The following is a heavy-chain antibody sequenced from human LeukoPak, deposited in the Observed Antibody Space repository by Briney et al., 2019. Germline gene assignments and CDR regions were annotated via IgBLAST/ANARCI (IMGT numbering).Heavy chain of an antibody. J-gene: IGHJ4*02. CDR3: ARDFRNRAADH. CDR2: IWYDGSNK. D-gene: IGHD1-14*01. Sequence: GGSLRLSCAASGFTFSSYGMHWVRQAPGKGLEWVAVIWYDGSNKYYADSVKGRFTISRDNSKNTLYLQMNSLRAEDTAVYYCARDFRNRAADHWGQGTLVTVSS. V-gene: IGHV3-33*01. CDR1: GFTFSSYG.